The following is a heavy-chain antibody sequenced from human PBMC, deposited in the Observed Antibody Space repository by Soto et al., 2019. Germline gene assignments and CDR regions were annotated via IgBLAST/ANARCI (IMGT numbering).Heavy chain of an antibody. D-gene: IGHD2-2*01. J-gene: IGHJ4*02. CDR3: ARDYCSGTTCYEFDY. Sequence: PSETLSLTCAVSGGSISSSNWWSWVRQPPGKGLEWIGEIYHSGSTNYNPSLKSRVTISVDKSKNQFSLKLSPVTAADTAMYYCARDYCSGTTCYEFDYWGQGTQVTVSS. CDR2: IYHSGST. CDR1: GGSISSSNW. V-gene: IGHV4-4*02.